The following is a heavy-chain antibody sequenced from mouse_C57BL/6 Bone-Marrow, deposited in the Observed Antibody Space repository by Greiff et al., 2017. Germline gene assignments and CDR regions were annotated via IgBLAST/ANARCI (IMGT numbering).Heavy chain of an antibody. J-gene: IGHJ4*01. CDR1: GYAFSSSW. CDR2: IYPGDGDT. D-gene: IGHD2-2*01. V-gene: IGHV1-82*01. Sequence: QVQLQQSGPELVKPGASVKISCKASGYAFSSSWMNWVKQRPGKGLEWIGRIYPGDGDTNYNGKFKGKATLTADKSSSTADMQLSSLTSEDSAVYFCASYGYDVYYYAMDYWGQGTSVTVSS. CDR3: ASYGYDVYYYAMDY.